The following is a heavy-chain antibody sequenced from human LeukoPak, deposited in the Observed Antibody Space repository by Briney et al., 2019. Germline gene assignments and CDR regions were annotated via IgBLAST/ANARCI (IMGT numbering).Heavy chain of an antibody. CDR2: IIPIFGTA. Sequence: ASVKVSCKASGGTFSSYAISWVRQAPGQGLEWMGRIIPIFGTANYAQKFQGRVTITTDESTSTAYMELSSLRSEDTAVYYCASEAWGYYDSSGHFDYWGQGTLVTVSS. CDR1: GGTFSSYA. J-gene: IGHJ4*02. D-gene: IGHD3-22*01. V-gene: IGHV1-69*05. CDR3: ASEAWGYYDSSGHFDY.